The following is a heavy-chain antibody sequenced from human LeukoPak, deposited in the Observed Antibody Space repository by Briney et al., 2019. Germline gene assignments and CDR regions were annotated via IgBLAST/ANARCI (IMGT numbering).Heavy chain of an antibody. CDR1: GFTFSSYS. V-gene: IGHV3-21*01. D-gene: IGHD3-22*01. J-gene: IGHJ3*02. CDR2: ISSSSSYI. CDR3: ARGQPYYYDSSGYSVGAFDI. Sequence: GGSLRLSCAASGFTFSSYSMNWVRQAPGKGLEWVSSISSSSSYIYYADSVKGRFTISRDNAKNSLYLQMNSLRAEDTAVYYCARGQPYYYDSSGYSVGAFDIWGQGTMVTVSS.